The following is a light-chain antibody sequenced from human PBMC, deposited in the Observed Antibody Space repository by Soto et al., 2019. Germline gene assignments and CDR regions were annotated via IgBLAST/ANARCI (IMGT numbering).Light chain of an antibody. V-gene: IGLV1-44*01. CDR2: SDN. CDR1: SSNIGTYS. Sequence: QSVLTQPPSASGTPGQRVTISCSGSSSNIGTYSVSWYQHFPGTAPRLLIYSDNQRPSGVPDRFSASKSGASASLAISGLQSEDGADYYCAAWDDSLKGVVFGGGTKLTVL. J-gene: IGLJ2*01. CDR3: AAWDDSLKGVV.